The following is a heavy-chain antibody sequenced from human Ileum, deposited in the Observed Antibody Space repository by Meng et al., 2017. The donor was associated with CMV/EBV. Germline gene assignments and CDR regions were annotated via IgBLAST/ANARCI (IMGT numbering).Heavy chain of an antibody. J-gene: IGHJ4*02. V-gene: IGHV1-69*12. CDR2: ISPIFRTS. CDR1: GGTFSSNA. CDR3: ATSGRGPKYYFDY. D-gene: IGHD1-14*01. Sequence: QGPLVQSGAEGTKPGSSVKVSCEGSGGTFSSNAISGVRHAPGQGLEWMGVISPIFRTSNYAQKFQGRLTITADESTSTAYMELSSLTSGDTAVYYCATSGRGPKYYFDYWGQGTLVTVSS.